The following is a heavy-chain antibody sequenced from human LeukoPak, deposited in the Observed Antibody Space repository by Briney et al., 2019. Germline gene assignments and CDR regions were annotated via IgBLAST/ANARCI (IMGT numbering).Heavy chain of an antibody. V-gene: IGHV4-34*01. Sequence: SETLSLTCAVYGGSFSGYYWSWIRQPPGEGLEWIGEINHSGSTNYNPSLKSRVTISVDTSKNQFSLKLSSVTAADTAVYYCARGVAGVPVDVWGQGTTLTVPS. CDR1: GGSFSGYY. CDR2: INHSGST. D-gene: IGHD3-10*01. J-gene: IGHJ6*02. CDR3: ARGVAGVPVDV.